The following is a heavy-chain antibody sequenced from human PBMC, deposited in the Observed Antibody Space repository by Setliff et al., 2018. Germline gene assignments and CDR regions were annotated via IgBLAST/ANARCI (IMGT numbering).Heavy chain of an antibody. D-gene: IGHD3-22*01. CDR2: INNYNTNT. Sequence: ASVKVSCKGSGYIFSIYGITWVRQAPGQGLEWMGWINNYNTNTNYAQKLQGRVAMTTDTSTSTAYMELRSLRSDDSAVYYCARINFYVSSGHYYAPDYWGQGTLVTVSS. J-gene: IGHJ4*01. V-gene: IGHV1-18*04. CDR1: GYIFSIYG. CDR3: ARINFYVSSGHYYAPDY.